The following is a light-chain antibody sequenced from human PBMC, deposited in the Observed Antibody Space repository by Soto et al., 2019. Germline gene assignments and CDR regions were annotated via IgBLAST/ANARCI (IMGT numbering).Light chain of an antibody. CDR3: LQDYNLLT. J-gene: IGKJ4*01. Sequence: AIQMTQSPSSLPASVGDRVTITCRASQGIRNDLGWYQQKPGKAPKLLIYAASSLQSGVPSRFSGSGSGTDFTLTISSLQPEDFATYYCLQDYNLLTFGGGTKVAIK. CDR1: QGIRND. CDR2: AAS. V-gene: IGKV1-6*01.